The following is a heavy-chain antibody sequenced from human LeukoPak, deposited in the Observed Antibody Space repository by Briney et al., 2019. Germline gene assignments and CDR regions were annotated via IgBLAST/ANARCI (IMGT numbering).Heavy chain of an antibody. CDR3: ARGDDYYDSSVDY. CDR1: GFTFNSYS. Sequence: PGRSLRLSCAASGFTFNSYSMHWVRQAPGKGLEWVTAISDDETYKFYADSVKGRFTISRDNSKNTLYLQMSSLRAEDTAVYYCARGDDYYDSSVDYWGQGTLVTVSS. V-gene: IGHV3-30-3*01. CDR2: ISDDETYK. J-gene: IGHJ4*02. D-gene: IGHD3-22*01.